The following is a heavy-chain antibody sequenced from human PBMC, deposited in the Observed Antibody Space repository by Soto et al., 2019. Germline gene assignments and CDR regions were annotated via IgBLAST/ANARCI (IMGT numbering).Heavy chain of an antibody. Sequence: GASVNVSCKASGYTFTSSAIHWVRQAPGQGLEWMGWINAGNGNIKHSQKFQHRVTITRDTSASTAYMELSSLRFEDTAVYYCARDGAVAGDSNFDYWGQGTLVTVPS. D-gene: IGHD6-19*01. CDR3: ARDGAVAGDSNFDY. V-gene: IGHV1-3*01. CDR2: INAGNGNI. CDR1: GYTFTSSA. J-gene: IGHJ4*02.